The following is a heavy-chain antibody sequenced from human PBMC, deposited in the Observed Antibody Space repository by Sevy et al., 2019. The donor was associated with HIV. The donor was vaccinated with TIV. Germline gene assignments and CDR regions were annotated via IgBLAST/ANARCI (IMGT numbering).Heavy chain of an antibody. CDR3: ARAAHIVVVTAIITRVGKDAFDI. Sequence: RGSLRLSCAASGFTFSDYYMSWIRQAPGKGLEWVSYISSSGSTIYYADSVKGRFTISRDNAKNSLYLQMNSLRAEDTAVYYCARAAHIVVVTAIITRVGKDAFDIWGQGTMVTVSS. CDR2: ISSSGSTI. J-gene: IGHJ3*02. V-gene: IGHV3-11*01. D-gene: IGHD2-21*02. CDR1: GFTFSDYY.